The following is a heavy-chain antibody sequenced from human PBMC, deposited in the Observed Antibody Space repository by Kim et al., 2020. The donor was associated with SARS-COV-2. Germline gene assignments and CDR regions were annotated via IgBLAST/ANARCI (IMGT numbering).Heavy chain of an antibody. Sequence: SVKVSCKASGGTFSSYAISWVRQAPGQGLEWMGGIIPIFGTANYAQKFQGRVTITADESTSTAYMELSSLRSEDTAVYYCASPTDFWSGYHSYGMDVWGQGTTVTVSS. D-gene: IGHD3-3*01. CDR1: GGTFSSYA. CDR2: IIPIFGTA. CDR3: ASPTDFWSGYHSYGMDV. J-gene: IGHJ6*02. V-gene: IGHV1-69*13.